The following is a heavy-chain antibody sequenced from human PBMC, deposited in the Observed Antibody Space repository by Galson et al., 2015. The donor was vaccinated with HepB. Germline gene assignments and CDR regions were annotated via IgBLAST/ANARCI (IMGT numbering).Heavy chain of an antibody. CDR3: ARDRGVAARSARTYYFDY. V-gene: IGHV1-2*02. Sequence: QSGAEVKKPGESLRISCKASGYTFTGYYMHWVRQAPGQGLEWMGWINPNSGGTNYAQKFQGRVTMTRDTSISTAYMELSRLRSDDTAVYYCARDRGVAARSARTYYFDYWGQGTLVTVSS. D-gene: IGHD6-6*01. CDR1: GYTFTGYY. J-gene: IGHJ4*02. CDR2: INPNSGGT.